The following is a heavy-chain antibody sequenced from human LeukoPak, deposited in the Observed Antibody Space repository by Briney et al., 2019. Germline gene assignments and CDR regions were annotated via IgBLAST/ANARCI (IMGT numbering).Heavy chain of an antibody. Sequence: SETLSLTCTVSGGSISSSSYYWGWIRQPPGKGLEWIGSIYYSGSTYYNPSLKSRVTISVDTSKNQFSLKLSSVTAADTAVYYCARDSSNYGSYWGQGTLVTVSS. D-gene: IGHD4-11*01. CDR2: IYYSGST. CDR1: GGSISSSSYY. CDR3: ARDSSNYGSY. J-gene: IGHJ4*02. V-gene: IGHV4-39*07.